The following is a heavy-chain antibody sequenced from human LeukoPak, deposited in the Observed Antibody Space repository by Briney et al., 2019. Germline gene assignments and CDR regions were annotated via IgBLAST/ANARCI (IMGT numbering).Heavy chain of an antibody. CDR3: VRDISGYYFDY. V-gene: IGHV3-11*05. D-gene: IGHD3-22*01. Sequence: GGSLRLSCAASGSTFSDYHMTWIRQAPGKGLEWVSYISGSSIYTSYADSVKGRFTISRDNAKNSLYLQMNSLRAEDTALYYCVRDISGYYFDYWGQGTLVTVSS. CDR1: GSTFSDYH. J-gene: IGHJ4*02. CDR2: ISGSSIYT.